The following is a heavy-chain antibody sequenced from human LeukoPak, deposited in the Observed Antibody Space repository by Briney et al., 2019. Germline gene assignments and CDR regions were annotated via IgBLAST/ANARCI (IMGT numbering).Heavy chain of an antibody. CDR3: AKLEDCSSTSCSPADY. CDR2: IWYDGSNK. V-gene: IGHV3-30*02. D-gene: IGHD2-2*01. CDR1: GFTFSSYG. J-gene: IGHJ4*02. Sequence: GGSLRLSCAASGFTFSSYGMHWVRQAPGKGLEWVAVIWYDGSNKYYADSVKGRFTISRDNSKNTLYLQMNSLRAEDTAVYYCAKLEDCSSTSCSPADYWGQGTLVTVSS.